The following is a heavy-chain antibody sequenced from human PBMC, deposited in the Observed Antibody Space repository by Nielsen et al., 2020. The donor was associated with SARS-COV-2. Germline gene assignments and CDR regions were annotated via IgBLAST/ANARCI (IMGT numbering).Heavy chain of an antibody. CDR3: AKEGWPEDGSRQNWFDP. J-gene: IGHJ5*02. D-gene: IGHD3-10*01. V-gene: IGHV3-9*02. CDR2: LRRTSGSI. CDR1: GFTSDDYV. Sequence: GGSLRLSSAASGFTSDDYVMHWVRHAPGKGLEWVSGLRRTSGSIGYADSVKGRFTISRDNAKNSLYLQMNSLRAEDTALYYCAKEGWPEDGSRQNWFDPWGQGTLVTVSS.